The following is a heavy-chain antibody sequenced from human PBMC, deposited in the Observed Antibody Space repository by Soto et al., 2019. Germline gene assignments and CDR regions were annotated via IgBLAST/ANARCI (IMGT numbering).Heavy chain of an antibody. Sequence: PSETLSLTCSVPGDSLRNHYWSWLRQPPGSRLEWLGHIFYNGDTTSYNPSLKSRVSMSVDTSKNQFSLELRSVSADDTAVYFCARGWWEREGYLMDVWGQGTTVT. CDR1: GDSLRNHY. J-gene: IGHJ6*02. V-gene: IGHV4-59*11. CDR3: ARGWWEREGYLMDV. D-gene: IGHD1-26*01. CDR2: IFYNGDT.